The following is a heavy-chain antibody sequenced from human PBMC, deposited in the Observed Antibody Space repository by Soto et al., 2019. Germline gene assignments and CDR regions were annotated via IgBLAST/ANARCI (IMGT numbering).Heavy chain of an antibody. D-gene: IGHD3-10*01. CDR3: AKDIALVRGVIIDMDV. CDR1: GFIFTNYG. Sequence: QVQLVESGGGVVQPGGYLRLSCAASGFIFTNYGMHWVRQAPGKGLEWVAVISYDGDKTYYADTVKGRFTISRDNFKNTVFLQMNSLRVEDTAVYYCAKDIALVRGVIIDMDVWGQGTTVTVSS. CDR2: ISYDGDKT. V-gene: IGHV3-30*18. J-gene: IGHJ6*02.